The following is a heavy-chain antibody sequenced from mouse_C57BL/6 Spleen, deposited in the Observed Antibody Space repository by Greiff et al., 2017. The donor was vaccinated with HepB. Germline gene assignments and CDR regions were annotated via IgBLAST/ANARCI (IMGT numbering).Heavy chain of an antibody. CDR1: GFNIKDDY. CDR2: IDPENGDT. J-gene: IGHJ3*01. CDR3: TCYGGFAY. V-gene: IGHV14-4*01. Sequence: EVQLQQSGAELVRPGASVKLSCTASGFNIKDDYMHWVKQRPEQGLEWIGWIDPENGDTEYASKFQGKATITADTSSNTAYLQLSSLTSEDTAVYYCTCYGGFAYSGQGTLVTVSA. D-gene: IGHD1-1*01.